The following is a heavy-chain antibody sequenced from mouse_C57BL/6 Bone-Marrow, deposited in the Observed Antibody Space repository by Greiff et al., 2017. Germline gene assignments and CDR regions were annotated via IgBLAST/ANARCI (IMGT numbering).Heavy chain of an antibody. CDR1: GYTFTSYW. D-gene: IGHD2-4*01. Sequence: QVQLKQPGAELVKPGASVKLSCKASGYTFTSYWMHWVKQRPGQGLEWIGMIHPNSGSTNYNEKFKSKATLTVDKSSSTAYMQLSSLTSEDSAVYYCARDGFYYDFDYWGQGTTLTVSS. CDR3: ARDGFYYDFDY. CDR2: IHPNSGST. J-gene: IGHJ2*01. V-gene: IGHV1-64*01.